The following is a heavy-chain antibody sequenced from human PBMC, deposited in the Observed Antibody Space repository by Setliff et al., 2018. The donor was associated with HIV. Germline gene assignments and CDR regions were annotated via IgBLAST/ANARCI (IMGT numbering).Heavy chain of an antibody. D-gene: IGHD3-16*01. CDR1: GFTFSSYG. J-gene: IGHJ4*02. Sequence: PGGSLRLSCAASGFTFSSYGMHWVRQAPGKGLEWVTFIRYDGSDRYYADSVKGRFTISRDNSKNSLSLQMNSLRAEDTGVYYCARDLNWAFDYWGQGSLVTVSS. CDR2: IRYDGSDR. CDR3: ARDLNWAFDY. V-gene: IGHV3-30*02.